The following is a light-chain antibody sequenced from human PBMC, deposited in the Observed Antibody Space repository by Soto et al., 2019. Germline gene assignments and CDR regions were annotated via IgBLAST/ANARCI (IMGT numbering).Light chain of an antibody. CDR1: QSVGNN. Sequence: EIVMTQSPATLSVSPGERTTLSCRARQSVGNNLAWYQQQPCQAHRLLIYGAYTRATGIPARFSGSGSGTDFTCTISSLQSEDFAVYYCQHYNYWPPRTFVPGTQVE. V-gene: IGKV3-15*01. J-gene: IGKJ1*01. CDR2: GAY. CDR3: QHYNYWPPRT.